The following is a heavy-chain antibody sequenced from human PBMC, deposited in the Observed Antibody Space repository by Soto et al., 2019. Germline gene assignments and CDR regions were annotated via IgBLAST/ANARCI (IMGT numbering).Heavy chain of an antibody. D-gene: IGHD6-13*01. J-gene: IGHJ4*02. Sequence: EVQLVQSGAEVKKPGESLRISCKGSGYSFTSYWISWVRQMPGKGLEWMGRIDPSDSYTNYSPSFQGHVTISADKSISTACPQWSSVKASDTAMSYCARLQAAAGDNDLTFDYWGQGTLVTVSS. CDR1: GYSFTSYW. CDR2: IDPSDSYT. CDR3: ARLQAAAGDNDLTFDY. V-gene: IGHV5-10-1*01.